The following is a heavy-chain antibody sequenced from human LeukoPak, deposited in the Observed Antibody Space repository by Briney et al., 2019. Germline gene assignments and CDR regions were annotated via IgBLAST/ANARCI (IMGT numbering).Heavy chain of an antibody. J-gene: IGHJ4*02. D-gene: IGHD6-13*01. Sequence: SETLSLTCTVSGGSISSYYWSWIRQPPGKGLEWIAYISDIGSINYNPSLKSRVTISVDTSKNQFSLKLSSVTAADTAVYYCARAPRSSSWYSFDYWGQGTLVTVSS. CDR2: ISDIGSI. CDR3: ARAPRSSSWYSFDY. V-gene: IGHV4-59*12. CDR1: GGSISSYY.